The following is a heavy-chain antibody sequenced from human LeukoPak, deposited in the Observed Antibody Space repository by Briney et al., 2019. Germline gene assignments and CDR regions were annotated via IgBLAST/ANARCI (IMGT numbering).Heavy chain of an antibody. J-gene: IGHJ1*01. Sequence: SETLSLTCTVSGGSISSYYWSWIRQPPGKRLEWIGYIYYSGSTNYNPSLKSRVTISVDTSKNQFSLKLSSVTAADTAVYYCARYIAAAGTGYFQHWGQGTLVTVSS. CDR1: GGSISSYY. V-gene: IGHV4-59*01. D-gene: IGHD6-13*01. CDR3: ARYIAAAGTGYFQH. CDR2: IYYSGST.